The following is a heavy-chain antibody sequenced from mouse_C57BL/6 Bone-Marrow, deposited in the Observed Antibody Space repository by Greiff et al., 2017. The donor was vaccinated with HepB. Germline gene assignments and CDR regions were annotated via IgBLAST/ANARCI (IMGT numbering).Heavy chain of an antibody. V-gene: IGHV3-6*01. CDR2: ISYDGSN. J-gene: IGHJ2*01. CDR3: ASLKGYYFDY. D-gene: IGHD1-3*01. Sequence: VQLKESGPGLVKPSQSLSLTCSVTGYSITSGYYWNWIRQFPGNKREWMGYISYDGSNNYNPSLKNRITITSDTSKNQFFLKLNAVTTEDTATYYCASLKGYYFDYWGQGTTLTVSS. CDR1: GYSITSGYY.